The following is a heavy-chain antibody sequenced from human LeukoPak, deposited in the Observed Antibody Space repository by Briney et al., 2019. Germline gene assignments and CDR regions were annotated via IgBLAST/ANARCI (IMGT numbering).Heavy chain of an antibody. J-gene: IGHJ5*02. CDR3: ARRVSNWFDP. CDR2: ISPYSGNT. CDR1: GYTFTSYN. Sequence: ASLKVSCKASGYTFTSYNIIWVRQAPGQGLEWMAWISPYSGNTNYAQNLQGRVTLTLDTSTTTAYMELRSLRPDDTAVYYCARRVSNWFDPWGQGTLVTVSS. V-gene: IGHV1-18*04.